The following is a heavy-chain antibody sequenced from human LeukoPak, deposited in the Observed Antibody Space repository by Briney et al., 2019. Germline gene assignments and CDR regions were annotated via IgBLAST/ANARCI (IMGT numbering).Heavy chain of an antibody. Sequence: SETLSLTCTVSGGSISSYYWSWIRQPPGKGLEWIGYIYYSGSTNYNPSLKSRVTISVDTSKNQFSLKLSSVTAADTAVYYCASSMWGTIDYWGQGTLVTVSS. CDR2: IYYSGST. CDR1: GGSISSYY. CDR3: ASSMWGTIDY. D-gene: IGHD3-16*01. V-gene: IGHV4-59*01. J-gene: IGHJ4*02.